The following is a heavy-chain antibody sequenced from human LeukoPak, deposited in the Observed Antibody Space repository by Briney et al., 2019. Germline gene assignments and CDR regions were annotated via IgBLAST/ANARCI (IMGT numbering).Heavy chain of an antibody. D-gene: IGHD6-13*01. CDR3: ARGEIADYMDV. V-gene: IGHV1-8*03. CDR2: MNPNSGNT. CDR1: GYTFTSYD. J-gene: IGHJ6*03. Sequence: ASVTVSCKASGYTFTSYDINWLRQAPGQGLEWMGWMNPNSGNTGYAQKFQGRVTITRNTSISTAYMELSSLRSEDTAVYYCARGEIADYMDVWGKGTTVTVSS.